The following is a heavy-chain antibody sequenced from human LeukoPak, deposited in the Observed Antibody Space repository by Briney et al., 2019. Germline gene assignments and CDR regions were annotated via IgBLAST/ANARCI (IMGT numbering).Heavy chain of an antibody. Sequence: SETLSLTCTVSGGSINSYWSWIRQPAGKGLEWIGRIYTSGSTNYNPSLKSRVTISVDTSKNQFSLKLSSVTAADTAVYYCAREAYSSSLSDYWGQGTLVTVSS. CDR3: AREAYSSSLSDY. V-gene: IGHV4-4*07. CDR2: IYTSGST. J-gene: IGHJ4*02. D-gene: IGHD6-6*01. CDR1: GGSINSY.